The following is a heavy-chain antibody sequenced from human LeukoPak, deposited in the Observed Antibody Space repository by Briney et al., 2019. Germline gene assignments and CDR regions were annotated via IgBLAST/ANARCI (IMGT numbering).Heavy chain of an antibody. CDR1: GGSFSGYY. J-gene: IGHJ5*02. CDR2: INHSGST. CDR3: ARHKYSGYFWTAMNWFDP. D-gene: IGHD5-12*01. Sequence: SETLSLTCAVYGGSFSGYYWSWIRQPPGKGLEWIGEINHSGSTNYNPSLKSRVTISVDTSKNQFSLKLSSVTAADTAVYYCARHKYSGYFWTAMNWFDPWGQGTLVTVSS. V-gene: IGHV4-34*01.